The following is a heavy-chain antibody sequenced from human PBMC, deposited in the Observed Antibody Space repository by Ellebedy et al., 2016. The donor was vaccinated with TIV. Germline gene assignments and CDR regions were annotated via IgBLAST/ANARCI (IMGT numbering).Heavy chain of an antibody. Sequence: GESLKISCAASGFSVSDNYITWVRQAPGKGLEWVSVIYASGATYYADSVKGRFTISRDNSKNTLYLQMDSLRAEDTAVYYCARLGGAGVALVRGGLDYWGQGTLVMVSS. V-gene: IGHV3-53*01. CDR2: IYASGAT. CDR3: ARLGGAGVALVRGGLDY. CDR1: GFSVSDNY. J-gene: IGHJ4*02. D-gene: IGHD3-10*01.